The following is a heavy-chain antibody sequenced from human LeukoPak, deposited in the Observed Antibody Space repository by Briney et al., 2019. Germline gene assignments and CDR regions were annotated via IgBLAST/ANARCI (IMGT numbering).Heavy chain of an antibody. CDR2: IKQDGRDK. Sequence: GGSVRLSCAASGFTFSFHWMSWVRQAPGKGLEWVANIKQDGRDKYYVDSVKGRFTISRDNSKNSLYLQMNSLRAEDTAVYFCARHSNKYDYDSSGHYRGFDYWGQGTQVSVSS. D-gene: IGHD3-22*01. CDR3: ARHSNKYDYDSSGHYRGFDY. V-gene: IGHV3-7*01. J-gene: IGHJ4*02. CDR1: GFTFSFHW.